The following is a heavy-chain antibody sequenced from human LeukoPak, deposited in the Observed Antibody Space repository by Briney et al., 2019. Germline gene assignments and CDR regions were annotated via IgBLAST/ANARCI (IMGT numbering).Heavy chain of an antibody. Sequence: GGSLRLSCAASGFTFSSYEMNWVRQAPGKGLEWVSYISSSGSTIYYADSVKGRFTISRDNAKNSLYLQMNSLRAEDTAVYYCARDHPYYYDSSGYYGLFDYWGQGTLVTVSS. CDR2: ISSSGSTI. CDR3: ARDHPYYYDSSGYYGLFDY. D-gene: IGHD3-22*01. CDR1: GFTFSSYE. J-gene: IGHJ4*02. V-gene: IGHV3-48*03.